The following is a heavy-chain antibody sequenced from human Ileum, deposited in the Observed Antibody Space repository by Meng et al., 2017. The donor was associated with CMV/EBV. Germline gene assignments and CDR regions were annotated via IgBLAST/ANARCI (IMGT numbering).Heavy chain of an antibody. CDR2: IKQDGSEK. J-gene: IGHJ4*02. CDR1: GFTFSSYW. V-gene: IGHV3-7*01. Sequence: GESLKISCAASGFTFSSYWMSWVRQAPGKGLEWVANIKQDGSEKYYVDSVKGRFTISRDTAKNSLYLQMNSLRAEDTAVYYCARERAGCFDYWGQGTLVTVSS. CDR3: ARERAGCFDY. D-gene: IGHD5-24*01.